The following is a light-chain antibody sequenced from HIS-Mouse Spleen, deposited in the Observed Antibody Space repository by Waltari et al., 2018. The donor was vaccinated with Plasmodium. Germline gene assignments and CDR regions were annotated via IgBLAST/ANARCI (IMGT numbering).Light chain of an antibody. CDR3: YSTDSSGNHRV. CDR2: EDS. CDR1: ALPNKL. J-gene: IGLJ3*02. Sequence: SYELTQPPSVSVAPGQTARVTCPGNALPNKLSSWYQQKPGQAPVLVIYEDSKRPSGIPERFSGSSSGTMATLTISGAQVEDEADYCCYSTDSSGNHRVFGGGTKLTVL. V-gene: IGLV3-10*01.